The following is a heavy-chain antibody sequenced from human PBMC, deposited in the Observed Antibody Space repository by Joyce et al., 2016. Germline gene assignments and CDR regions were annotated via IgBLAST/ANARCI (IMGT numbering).Heavy chain of an antibody. CDR3: ARSPNYDLLTGLHNYFDT. Sequence: QVQLQESGPGLVRPSETLSLTCTVSNGSISPYYWSWIRQPPGKGLEWIGYIHDNGKTNYSPSLKSRVTISVDTSKSHFSLMLTSVTAADTAVYYCARSPNYDLLTGLHNYFDTWGQGTRVTVSS. CDR1: NGSISPYY. CDR2: IHDNGKT. J-gene: IGHJ5*02. V-gene: IGHV4-59*01. D-gene: IGHD3-9*01.